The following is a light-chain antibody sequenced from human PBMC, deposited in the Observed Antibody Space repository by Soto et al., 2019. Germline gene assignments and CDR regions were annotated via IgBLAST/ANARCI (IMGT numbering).Light chain of an antibody. J-gene: IGLJ3*02. CDR2: EVI. CDR3: NSFTSVNTWV. Sequence: QFALTQPASVYGSPGQSITISCTGTSSDVGGYNYVAWYQQDPGKSPKLLIYEVINRPSGVSNRFSGSKSGNTASLTISGLQAEDEADYYCNSFTSVNTWVFGGGTKLTVL. CDR1: SSDVGGYNY. V-gene: IGLV2-14*01.